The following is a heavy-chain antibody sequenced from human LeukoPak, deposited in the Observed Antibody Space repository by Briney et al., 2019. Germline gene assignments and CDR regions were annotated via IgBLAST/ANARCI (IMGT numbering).Heavy chain of an antibody. D-gene: IGHD1-26*01. V-gene: IGHV1-24*01. CDR2: FDPEDGET. CDR1: GYTLTELS. Sequence: GASVKVSCKVSGYTLTELSMHWVRQAPRKGLEWMGGFDPEDGETIYAQKFQGRVTMTEDTSTDTAYMELSSLRSEDTAVYYCATPSSSLNPFDIWGQGTMVTVSS. CDR3: ATPSSSLNPFDI. J-gene: IGHJ3*02.